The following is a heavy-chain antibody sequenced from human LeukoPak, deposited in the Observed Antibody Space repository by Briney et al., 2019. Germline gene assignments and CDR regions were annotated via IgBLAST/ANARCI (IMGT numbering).Heavy chain of an antibody. CDR3: ARGPRGPFVVVPAAIRSHYYYGMDV. CDR1: GGSFSGYY. Sequence: PSETLSLTCAVYGGSFSGYYWSWIRQPPGKGLEWIGEINHSGSTNYNPSLKSRVTISVDTSKNQFSLKLSSVTAADTAVYYCARGPRGPFVVVPAAIRSHYYYGMDVWGQGTTVTVSS. V-gene: IGHV4-34*01. D-gene: IGHD2-2*02. J-gene: IGHJ6*02. CDR2: INHSGST.